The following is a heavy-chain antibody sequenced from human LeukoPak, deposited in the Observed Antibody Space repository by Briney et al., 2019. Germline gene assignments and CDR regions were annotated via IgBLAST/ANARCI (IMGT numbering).Heavy chain of an antibody. CDR3: ARFVAGTYNWFDP. D-gene: IGHD6-19*01. CDR1: GGSFSGYY. V-gene: IGHV4-34*01. J-gene: IGHJ5*02. CDR2: INHSGST. Sequence: SETLSLTGAGYGGSFSGYYWSWIRQPPGKGLEWIGEINHSGSTNYNPSLKSRVTISVDTSKNQISLKLSSVTAAVTAVYYCARFVAGTYNWFDPWGQGTLVTVSS.